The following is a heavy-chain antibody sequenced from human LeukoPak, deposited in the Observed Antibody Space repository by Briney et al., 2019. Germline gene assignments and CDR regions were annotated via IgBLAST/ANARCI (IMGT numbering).Heavy chain of an antibody. CDR2: IYSDGNT. J-gene: IGHJ5*02. V-gene: IGHV3-53*01. CDR3: AGDTHSSSWYDH. CDR1: GFTVSSIY. Sequence: GGSLRLSCAVSGFTVSSIYMSWVRQDPGKGLEWVSFIYSDGNTYYGDSVKGRFTLSRDSSRNTLYLQMNSLTVDDTAVYYCAGDTHSSSWYDHWGQGTLVTVSS. D-gene: IGHD6-19*01.